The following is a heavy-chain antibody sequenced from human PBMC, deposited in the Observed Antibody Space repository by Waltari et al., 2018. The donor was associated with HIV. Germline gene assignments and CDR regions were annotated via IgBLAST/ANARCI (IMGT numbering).Heavy chain of an antibody. Sequence: QVQLVESGGGVVQPGRSLRLSCVASGFTFSSYAMHWFRQAPGKGLEWVAVISYDGSKKYYADSVKGRFTISRDNSKNTLYLQMNSLRAEDTAVYYCARGDLRYFDWVRGNWFDPWGQGTLVTVSS. D-gene: IGHD3-9*01. V-gene: IGHV3-30-3*01. CDR2: ISYDGSKK. CDR3: ARGDLRYFDWVRGNWFDP. CDR1: GFTFSSYA. J-gene: IGHJ5*02.